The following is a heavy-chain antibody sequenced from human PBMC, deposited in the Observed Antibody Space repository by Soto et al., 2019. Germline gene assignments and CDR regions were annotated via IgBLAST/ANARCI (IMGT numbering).Heavy chain of an antibody. D-gene: IGHD2-8*01. CDR1: GFTVSSNY. V-gene: IGHV3-66*01. Sequence: EVQLVESGGGLVQPGGSLSLSCAASGFTVSSNYMSWVRQAPGKGLEWVSVIYSGGSTYYADSVKGRFTISRDNSKNTLYLQMNSLRAEDTAVYYCARATKYRNGAFDIWGQGTMVTVSS. CDR3: ARATKYRNGAFDI. J-gene: IGHJ3*02. CDR2: IYSGGST.